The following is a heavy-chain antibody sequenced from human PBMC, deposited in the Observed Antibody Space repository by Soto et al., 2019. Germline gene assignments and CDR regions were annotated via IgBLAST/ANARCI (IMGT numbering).Heavy chain of an antibody. CDR1: GFTFSSYA. CDR2: ISGTGGIT. J-gene: IGHJ6*02. V-gene: IGHV3-23*01. D-gene: IGHD4-4*01. CDR3: ATEETVISHDYYYYGMDV. Sequence: EVQLLESGGGLVQPGGSLRLSCAASGFTFSSYAMNWVRQAPGKGLEWVSVISGTGGITYHADSVKGRFTISRDNSKNTLYLQMDSLRAEDTAVYFCATEETVISHDYYYYGMDVWGQGTTVTVSS.